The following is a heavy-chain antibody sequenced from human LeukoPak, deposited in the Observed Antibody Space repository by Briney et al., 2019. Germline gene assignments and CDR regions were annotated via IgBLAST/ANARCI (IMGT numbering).Heavy chain of an antibody. Sequence: GGSLRLSCAASGFTFSKAWMSWVRQAPGKGREWVGLIKSKTVGGTTDYAAPVKGRFIISRDDSKNTLYLQMSSLKTEDTAVYYCTSVVVASDDYWGQGTLVTVSS. CDR1: GFTFSKAW. CDR2: IKSKTVGGTT. V-gene: IGHV3-15*01. CDR3: TSVVVASDDY. D-gene: IGHD2-21*01. J-gene: IGHJ4*02.